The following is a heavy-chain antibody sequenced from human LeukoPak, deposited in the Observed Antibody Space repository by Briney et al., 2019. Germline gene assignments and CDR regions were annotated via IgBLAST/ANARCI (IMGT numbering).Heavy chain of an antibody. V-gene: IGHV3-33*01. CDR2: IWYDGSNK. D-gene: IGHD5-12*01. Sequence: GRSLRLSCAASGLTFSSYGMHWVRQAPGKGLEWVAVIWYDGSNKYYADSVKGRFTISRDNSKNTLYLQMNSLRAEDTAVYYCARDRTSGYDWDDAFDIWGQGTMVTVSS. J-gene: IGHJ3*02. CDR1: GLTFSSYG. CDR3: ARDRTSGYDWDDAFDI.